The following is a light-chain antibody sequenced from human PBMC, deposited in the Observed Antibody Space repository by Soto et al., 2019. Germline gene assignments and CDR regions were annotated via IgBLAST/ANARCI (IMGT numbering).Light chain of an antibody. CDR2: AAS. Sequence: EIVMTQSPATLSVSPGEGATLSCTATQSVATNLAWFQQRPGQAPRLLIYAASTRVTGFPARFRGSGSGTEFSLTISSLQSEDFAVYYCQQYNNWPYTFGQGTKVDTK. J-gene: IGKJ2*01. CDR1: QSVATN. CDR3: QQYNNWPYT. V-gene: IGKV3-15*01.